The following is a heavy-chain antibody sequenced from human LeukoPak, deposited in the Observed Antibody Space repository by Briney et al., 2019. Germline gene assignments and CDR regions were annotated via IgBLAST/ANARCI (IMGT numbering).Heavy chain of an antibody. CDR3: ARTPGHYDSSGYYYV. CDR2: ISAYNGNT. CDR1: GYTFTSYG. D-gene: IGHD3-22*01. Sequence: GASVTVSCKASGYTFTSYGISWVRQAPGQGLEWMGWISAYNGNTNYAQKLQGRVTMTTDTSTSTAYMELRSLRSDDTAVYYCARTPGHYDSSGYYYVWGQGTLVTVSS. J-gene: IGHJ4*02. V-gene: IGHV1-18*01.